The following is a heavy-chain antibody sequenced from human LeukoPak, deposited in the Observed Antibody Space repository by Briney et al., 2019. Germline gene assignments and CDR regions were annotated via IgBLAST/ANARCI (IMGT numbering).Heavy chain of an antibody. CDR3: AKVPGPHAGIAVAGPVDY. CDR2: ISGSGGST. D-gene: IGHD6-19*01. V-gene: IGHV3-23*01. J-gene: IGHJ4*02. CDR1: GFTFSSYG. Sequence: GGSLRLSCAASGFTFSSYGMHWVRQAPGKGLEWVSAISGSGGSTYYADSVKGRFTISRDNSKNTLYLQMNSLRAEDTAVYYCAKVPGPHAGIAVAGPVDYWGQGTIVTLSS.